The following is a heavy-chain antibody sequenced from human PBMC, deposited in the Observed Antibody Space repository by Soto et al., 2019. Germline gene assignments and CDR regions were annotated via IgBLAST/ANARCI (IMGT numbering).Heavy chain of an antibody. D-gene: IGHD2-2*01. CDR2: ISHTGTT. CDR1: GHSKSGLDW. Sequence: DTESLTYGVSGHSKSGLDWWSVVRLPPGKGLEWIGEISHTGTTKDNPSLKSRVTMSVDKPKNQFSLDLTSEFAPDAAVYHWARGASSRDEYFDYWGQGTLVTVSS. J-gene: IGHJ4*02. V-gene: IGHV4-4*02. CDR3: ARGASSRDEYFDY.